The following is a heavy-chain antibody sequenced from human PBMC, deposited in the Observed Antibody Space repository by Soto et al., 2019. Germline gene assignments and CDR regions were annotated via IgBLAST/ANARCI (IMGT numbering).Heavy chain of an antibody. V-gene: IGHV4-39*01. CDR3: ARHTMTTVTTFDC. J-gene: IGHJ4*02. Sequence: SETLSLTCTVSGGSISSYNWGWIRQPPGQGLQWIGSIYYSGSPYYNPSLKGRVTLSVDTTKNQFSLRLTSVTAADTALYYCARHTMTTVTTFDCWGQGALVTVSS. D-gene: IGHD4-17*01. CDR2: IYYSGSP. CDR1: GGSISSYN.